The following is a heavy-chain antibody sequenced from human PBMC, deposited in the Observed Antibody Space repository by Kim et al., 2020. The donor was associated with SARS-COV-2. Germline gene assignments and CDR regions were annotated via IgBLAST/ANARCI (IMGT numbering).Heavy chain of an antibody. D-gene: IGHD3-9*01. Sequence: GGSLRLSCAASGFTFSSYSMNWVRQAPGKGLEWVSSISSSSSYIYYADSVKGRFTISRDNAKNSLYLQMNSLRAEDTAVYYCARDQGDILTGIPADYWGQGTLVTVSS. V-gene: IGHV3-21*01. J-gene: IGHJ4*02. CDR3: ARDQGDILTGIPADY. CDR2: ISSSSSYI. CDR1: GFTFSSYS.